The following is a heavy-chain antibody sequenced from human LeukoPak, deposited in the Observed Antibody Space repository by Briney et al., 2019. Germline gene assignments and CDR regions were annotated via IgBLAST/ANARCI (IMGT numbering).Heavy chain of an antibody. D-gene: IGHD3-22*01. J-gene: IGHJ3*02. CDR2: IYYSGST. V-gene: IGHV4-30-4*07. Sequence: KPSETLPLTCAVSGGSISSRGYSWSWIRQPPGKGLEWIGYIYYSGSTYYNPSLKSRITISVDTSKNQFSLKLSSVTAADTAVYYCARGGRHYYDSSGYYYAIDAFD. CDR1: GGSISSRGYS. CDR3: ARGGRHYYDSSGYYYAIDAFD.